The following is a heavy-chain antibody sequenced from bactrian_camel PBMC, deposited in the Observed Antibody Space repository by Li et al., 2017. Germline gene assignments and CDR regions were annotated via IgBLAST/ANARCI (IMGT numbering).Heavy chain of an antibody. Sequence: DVQLVESGGGLVQPGGSLRLSCAASGFTFGSVAMSWVRQAPGKGLEWVSQINAGGGSISVADSVKGRFTISRDNAKNTLYLQLNSLKTEDTAMYYCVNGDRYWSNYGFGDWGQGTQVTVS. CDR3: VNGDRYWSNYGFGD. CDR1: GFTFGSVA. D-gene: IGHD3*01. CDR2: INAGGGSI. J-gene: IGHJ4*01. V-gene: IGHV3S42*01.